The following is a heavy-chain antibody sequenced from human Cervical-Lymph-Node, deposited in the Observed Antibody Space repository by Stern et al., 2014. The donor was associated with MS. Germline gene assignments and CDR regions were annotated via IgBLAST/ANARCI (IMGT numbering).Heavy chain of an antibody. CDR1: GGSLSSSGYF. CDR3: ARPSDDYNYPYYFDY. V-gene: IGHV4-39*01. CDR2: IYYSGNT. D-gene: IGHD5-24*01. Sequence: QVQLQESGPGLVKPSETLSLTCTVSGGSLSSSGYFWGWIRQPPGKGLEWIGNIYYSGNTYYNPSPKSRVTISVDTSKNQFSLRLSSVTAADTAMYYCARPSDDYNYPYYFDYWGQGTLVTVSS. J-gene: IGHJ4*02.